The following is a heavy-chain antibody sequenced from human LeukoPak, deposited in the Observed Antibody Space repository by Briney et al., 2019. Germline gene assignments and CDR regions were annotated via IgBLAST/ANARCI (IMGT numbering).Heavy chain of an antibody. Sequence: KPSETLSLTCTVSGGSISSYYWSWIRQPPGKGLEWIGYIYYSGGTNYNPSLKSRVTISVDTSKNQFSLKLSSVTAADTAVYYCARVTYNYGGGLSWFDPWGQGTLVTVSS. CDR3: ARVTYNYGGGLSWFDP. D-gene: IGHD4-23*01. J-gene: IGHJ5*02. CDR2: IYYSGGT. CDR1: GGSISSYY. V-gene: IGHV4-59*01.